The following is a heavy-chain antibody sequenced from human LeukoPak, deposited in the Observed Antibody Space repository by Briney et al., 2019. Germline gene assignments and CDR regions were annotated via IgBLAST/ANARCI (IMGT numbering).Heavy chain of an antibody. CDR3: ARHPPYLHYFAY. Sequence: SETLSLTCTLSGGSIWSSRYYWAWVRQPPGKGLEWIGSFYYSGSTYYNPSLKTRVTISVDTSKNQFSLKLSSVTAADTAVYYSARHPPYLHYFAYWGQGTLVTVSS. J-gene: IGHJ4*02. D-gene: IGHD3-10*01. CDR1: GGSIWSSRYY. V-gene: IGHV4-39*01. CDR2: FYYSGST.